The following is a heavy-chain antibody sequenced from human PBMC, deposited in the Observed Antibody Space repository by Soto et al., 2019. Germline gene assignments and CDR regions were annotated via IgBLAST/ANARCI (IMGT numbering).Heavy chain of an antibody. D-gene: IGHD3-9*01. J-gene: IGHJ5*02. CDR2: FDPEDGET. CDR1: GYTLTELS. V-gene: IGHV1-24*01. Sequence: ASVKVSCKVSGYTLTELSMHWVQQAPGKGLEWMGGFDPEDGETIYAQKFQGRVTMTEDTSTDTAYMELSSLRSEDTAVYYCATSNYDILTGYWRYNWFDPWGQGTLVTVSS. CDR3: ATSNYDILTGYWRYNWFDP.